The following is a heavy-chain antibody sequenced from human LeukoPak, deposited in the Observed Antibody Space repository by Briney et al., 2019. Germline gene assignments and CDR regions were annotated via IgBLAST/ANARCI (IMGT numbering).Heavy chain of an antibody. Sequence: GGSLRLSCAASGFTFSSYGMHWVRQAPGKGLEWVAVTSYDGSNKYYADSVKGRFTISRDNSKNTLYLQMNSLRAEDTAVYYCAKDQATDIVVVPAALYYFDYWGQGTLVTVSS. CDR2: TSYDGSNK. J-gene: IGHJ4*02. CDR1: GFTFSSYG. V-gene: IGHV3-30*18. CDR3: AKDQATDIVVVPAALYYFDY. D-gene: IGHD2-2*01.